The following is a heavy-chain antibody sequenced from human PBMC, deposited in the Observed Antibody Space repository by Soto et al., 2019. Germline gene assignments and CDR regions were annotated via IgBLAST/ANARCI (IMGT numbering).Heavy chain of an antibody. V-gene: IGHV3-48*03. Sequence: PGGSLRLSCAASGFPFSNYEMNWVRQAPGKGLEWVAYISSGGSTVHYADSVRGRFTVSRDNARNSLYLQMNTLRVEDTALYYCARDRAAGGYWGQGTLVTVSS. CDR3: ARDRAAGGY. CDR2: ISSGGSTV. J-gene: IGHJ4*02. D-gene: IGHD6-13*01. CDR1: GFPFSNYE.